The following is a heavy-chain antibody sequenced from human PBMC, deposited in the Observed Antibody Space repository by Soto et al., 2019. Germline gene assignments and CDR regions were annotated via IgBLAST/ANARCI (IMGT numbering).Heavy chain of an antibody. J-gene: IGHJ4*02. V-gene: IGHV1-3*01. D-gene: IGHD3-9*01. CDR3: ARDPYYDILTGPDY. Sequence: GASVKVSCKASGYTFANYAMHWVRQAPGQRLEWMGWINAGNGNTKYSQKFQGRVTITRDTSASTAYMELSSLRSEDTAVYYCARDPYYDILTGPDYWGQGTLVTVSS. CDR2: INAGNGNT. CDR1: GYTFANYA.